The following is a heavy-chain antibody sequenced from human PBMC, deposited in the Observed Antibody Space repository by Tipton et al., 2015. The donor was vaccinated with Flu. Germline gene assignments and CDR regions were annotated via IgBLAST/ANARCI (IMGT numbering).Heavy chain of an antibody. CDR2: ISGGGRPT. CDR1: GFTFSRYA. D-gene: IGHD7-27*01. J-gene: IGHJ4*02. CDR3: ATLTGDDY. V-gene: IGHV3-23*01. Sequence: SLRLSCAASGFTFSRYAMSWVRQAPGKGLEWVSAISGGGRPTYFADSVKGRFTIFRGNTKKSLSLQLNSLRAGDTAIYYCATLTGDDYWGQGILVTVSS.